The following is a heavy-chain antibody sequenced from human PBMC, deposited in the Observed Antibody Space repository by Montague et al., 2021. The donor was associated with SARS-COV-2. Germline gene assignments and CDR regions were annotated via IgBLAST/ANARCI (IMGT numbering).Heavy chain of an antibody. CDR1: GGSISSSSYY. V-gene: IGHV4-39*01. J-gene: IGHJ3*02. CDR3: ARHGYYETYDAFDI. CDR2: IYYTGST. D-gene: IGHD3-22*01. Sequence: SETLSLTCTVSGGSISSSSYYWCLIRQPPGKVLECIGSIYYTGSTYYNPSLKSRVTISVDTSKNQFSLKLSSVTAADTAVYYCARHGYYETYDAFDIWGQGTMVTVSS.